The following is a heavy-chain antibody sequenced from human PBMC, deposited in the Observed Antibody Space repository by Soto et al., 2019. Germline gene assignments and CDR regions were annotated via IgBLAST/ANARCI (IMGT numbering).Heavy chain of an antibody. CDR1: GGAISGYY. V-gene: IGHV4-4*07. Sequence: SETLSLTCTATGGAISGYYWTWMRQSAGGGLEWIGRIYSSGGTNYNPSLKSRVTISLDTSMNHFSLRLSSVTAADTAVYYCARGQRFSDWFDPWGQGTLVTVS. D-gene: IGHD3-3*01. CDR2: IYSSGGT. CDR3: ARGQRFSDWFDP. J-gene: IGHJ5*02.